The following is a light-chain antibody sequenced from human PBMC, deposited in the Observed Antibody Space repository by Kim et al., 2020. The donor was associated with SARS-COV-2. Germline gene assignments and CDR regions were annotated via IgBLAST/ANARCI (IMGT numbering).Light chain of an antibody. V-gene: IGLV4-69*01. J-gene: IGLJ3*02. CDR1: SGYSTYA. CDR3: QTWDTDIRV. CDR2: INSDGTY. Sequence: ASVRLTCTLSSGYSTYAIAWHQQQPEKGLRYLMKINSDGTYKKGDGIPDRFSGSRSGAERYLTISSLQSEDEADYYCQTWDTDIRVFGRGTQLTVL.